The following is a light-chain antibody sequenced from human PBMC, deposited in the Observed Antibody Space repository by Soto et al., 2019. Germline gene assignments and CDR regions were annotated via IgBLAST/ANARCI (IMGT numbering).Light chain of an antibody. Sequence: EIVLTQSPATLSLSPGERATLSCRASQSVSNSLAWFQQKPGQAPRLLIYDASNRATGIPARFSGSGSGTDFTLTISSLEPEELAVYYCKQRSNWPRTFGQGTKVEIK. V-gene: IGKV3-11*01. J-gene: IGKJ1*01. CDR1: QSVSNS. CDR3: KQRSNWPRT. CDR2: DAS.